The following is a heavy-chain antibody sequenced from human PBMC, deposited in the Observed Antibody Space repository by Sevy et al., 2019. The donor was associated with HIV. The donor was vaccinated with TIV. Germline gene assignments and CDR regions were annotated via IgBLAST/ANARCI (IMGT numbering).Heavy chain of an antibody. J-gene: IGHJ4*02. CDR2: IKQDESEK. CDR3: ARAEQVTMLVVFGGLYFDS. CDR1: GFTFSTYG. V-gene: IGHV3-7*01. D-gene: IGHD3-22*01. Sequence: GGSLRLSCAASGFTFSTYGMHWVRQAPGKGLEWVANIKQDESEKYYVDSVKGRFTISRDNAKNSLYLQMNSLRADDTAVYYCARAEQVTMLVVFGGLYFDSWGQGTLVTVSS.